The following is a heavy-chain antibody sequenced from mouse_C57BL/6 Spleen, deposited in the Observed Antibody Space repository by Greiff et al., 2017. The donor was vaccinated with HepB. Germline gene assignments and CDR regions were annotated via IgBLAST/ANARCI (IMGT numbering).Heavy chain of an antibody. Sequence: VQLQQPGAELVMPGASVKLSCKASGYTFTSYWMHWVKQRPGQGLEWIGEIDPSDSYTNYNQKFKGKSTLTVDKSSSTAYMQLSSLTSEDSAVYYCARGGASCYDSLVAYWGKGTLVTVSA. D-gene: IGHD2-4*01. J-gene: IGHJ3*01. CDR1: GYTFTSYW. CDR3: ARGGASCYDSLVAY. CDR2: IDPSDSYT. V-gene: IGHV1-69*01.